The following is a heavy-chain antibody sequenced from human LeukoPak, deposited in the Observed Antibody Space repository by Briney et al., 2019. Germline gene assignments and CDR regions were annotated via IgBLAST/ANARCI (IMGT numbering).Heavy chain of an antibody. D-gene: IGHD3-9*01. CDR3: ARAASFTIAHAFDP. Sequence: ASVKVSCKASGYTFTSYDINWVRQATGQGLEWMGIINPSGGSTSYAQKFQGRVTMTRDTSTSTVYMELSSLRSEDTAVYYCARAASFTIAHAFDPWGQGTLVTVSS. V-gene: IGHV1-46*01. CDR1: GYTFTSYD. J-gene: IGHJ5*02. CDR2: INPSGGST.